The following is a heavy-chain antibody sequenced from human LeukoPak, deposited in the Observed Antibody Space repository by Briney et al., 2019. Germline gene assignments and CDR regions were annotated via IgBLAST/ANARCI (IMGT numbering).Heavy chain of an antibody. D-gene: IGHD5-12*01. J-gene: IGHJ4*02. CDR3: ARADVWWLLFDY. Sequence: SETLSLTCTVSGGSISSYYGSWIRQPAGKGLEWIGRIYTSGSTNYNPSLKSRVTISVDTSKNQFSLKLSSVTAADTAVYYCARADVWWLLFDYWGQGTLVTVSS. CDR1: GGSISSYY. V-gene: IGHV4-4*07. CDR2: IYTSGST.